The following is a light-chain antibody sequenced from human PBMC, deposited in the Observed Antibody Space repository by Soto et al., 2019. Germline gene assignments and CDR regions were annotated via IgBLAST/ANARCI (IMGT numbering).Light chain of an antibody. CDR2: EVT. CDR3: CSYAGSSTFYV. J-gene: IGLJ1*01. V-gene: IGLV2-23*02. CDR1: SSDVGSYNL. Sequence: QCALTQAASVTGAPGESSSITSTRTSSDVGSYNLVSWYQQHPGKAPKLMIYEVTKRPSGVSNRFSGSKSGNTASLTISGLQAEDEADYYCCSYAGSSTFYVFGTGTKVTVL.